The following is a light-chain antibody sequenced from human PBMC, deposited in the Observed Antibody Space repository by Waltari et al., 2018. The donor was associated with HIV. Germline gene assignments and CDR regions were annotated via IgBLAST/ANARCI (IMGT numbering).Light chain of an antibody. Sequence: QSVLTQPPSASGTPGQRVTISCSGSNSNIGTNTVSWYQHLPGTAPKLLICSDARGPSGFPGLFSGSKSGTSASLAISGLQSEDEADYYCGVWDDGLNGPEFGGGTKLTVL. CDR1: NSNIGTNT. J-gene: IGLJ3*02. V-gene: IGLV1-44*01. CDR2: SDA. CDR3: GVWDDGLNGPE.